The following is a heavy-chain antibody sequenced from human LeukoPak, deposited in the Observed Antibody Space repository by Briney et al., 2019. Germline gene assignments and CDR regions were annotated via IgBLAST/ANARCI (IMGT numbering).Heavy chain of an antibody. CDR2: IYPGDSDT. J-gene: IGHJ4*02. CDR3: ARLTPITLDY. Sequence: GEFLKISCTGSGYSFTSYWIGWVRQMPVKGLEWMGIIYPGDSDTRYSPSFQGQVTISADKSISTAYLQWSSLKASDTAMYYCARLTPITLDYWGQGTLVTVSS. V-gene: IGHV5-51*01. CDR1: GYSFTSYW. D-gene: IGHD1-14*01.